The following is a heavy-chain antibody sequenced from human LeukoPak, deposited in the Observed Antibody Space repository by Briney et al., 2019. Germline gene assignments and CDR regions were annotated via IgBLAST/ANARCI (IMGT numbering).Heavy chain of an antibody. D-gene: IGHD6-13*01. J-gene: IGHJ6*02. CDR2: INWNGGST. CDR1: GFTFDDYA. CDR3: AREGAAAAGPYYYYGMDV. V-gene: IGHV3-20*01. Sequence: GRSLRLSCAASGFTFDDYAMHWVRQAPGKGLEWVSGINWNGGSTGYADSVKGRFTISRDNAKNSLYLQMNSLRAEDTALYHCAREGAAAAGPYYYYGMDVWGQGTTVTVSS.